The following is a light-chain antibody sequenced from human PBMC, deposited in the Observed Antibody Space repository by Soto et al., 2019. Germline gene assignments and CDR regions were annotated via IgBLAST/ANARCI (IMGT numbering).Light chain of an antibody. Sequence: EIVLTQSPGTLSLSPGGRATLSCRASQSVSRNYVAWYQQKPGQSPRLLIYDASNRATGIPARFTGSGSGTDFTLTISSLEPEDFAVYYCQQRSNWPGTFGGGTKVDIK. CDR2: DAS. J-gene: IGKJ4*01. CDR3: QQRSNWPGT. CDR1: QSVSRNY. V-gene: IGKV3-11*01.